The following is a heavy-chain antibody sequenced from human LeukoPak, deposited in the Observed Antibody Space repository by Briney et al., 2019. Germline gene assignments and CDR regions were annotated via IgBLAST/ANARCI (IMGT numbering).Heavy chain of an antibody. V-gene: IGHV4-34*01. CDR1: GGSFSGYY. CDR2: INHSGST. CDR3: ARGRNLIYGDYYYYYGMDV. D-gene: IGHD4-17*01. Sequence: SETLSLTCAVYGGSFSGYYWSWIRQPPGKGLEWIEEINHSGSTNYNPSLKSRVTISVDTSKNQFSLKLSSVTAADTAVYYCARGRNLIYGDYYYYYGMDVWGQGTTVTVSS. J-gene: IGHJ6*02.